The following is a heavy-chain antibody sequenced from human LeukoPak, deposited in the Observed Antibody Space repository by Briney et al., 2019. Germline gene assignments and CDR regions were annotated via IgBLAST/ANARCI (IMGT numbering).Heavy chain of an antibody. CDR2: IYYSGST. J-gene: IGHJ5*02. CDR3: ARGYYCDSSGSVLWFDP. Sequence: PSETLSLTCTVSGGSISSYYWSWIRQPPGKGLEWIGYIYYSGSTNYNPSLKSRVTISVDTSKNQFSLKLSSVTAADTAVYYCARGYYCDSSGSVLWFDPWGQGTLVTVSS. V-gene: IGHV4-59*01. D-gene: IGHD3-22*01. CDR1: GGSISSYY.